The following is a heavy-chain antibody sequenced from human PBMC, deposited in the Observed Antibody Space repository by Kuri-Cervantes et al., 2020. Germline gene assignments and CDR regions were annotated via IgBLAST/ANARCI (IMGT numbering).Heavy chain of an antibody. CDR1: GGTFSSYA. D-gene: IGHD3-3*01. CDR3: AREGYDFWSGSARTFFFDS. V-gene: IGHV1-69*13. Sequence: SVKVSCKASGGTFSSYAISWVRQAPGQGLEWMGGIIPIFGTANYAQKFQGRVTITADESTNTAYMELSSLRSEDTAVLYCAREGYDFWSGSARTFFFDSWGQGTLVTVSS. CDR2: IIPIFGTA. J-gene: IGHJ4*02.